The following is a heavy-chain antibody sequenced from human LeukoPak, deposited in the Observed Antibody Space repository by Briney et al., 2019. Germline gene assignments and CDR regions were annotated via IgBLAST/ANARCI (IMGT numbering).Heavy chain of an antibody. Sequence: ASVKVSCKASGYTFTSYGISWVRQAPGQGLEWMGWISAYNGNTNYAQRLQGRVTMTTDTSTSTAYMELRSLRSDDTAVYYCAKLTVRGVIIGGFDPWGQGTLVTVSS. V-gene: IGHV1-18*01. D-gene: IGHD3-10*01. J-gene: IGHJ5*02. CDR3: AKLTVRGVIIGGFDP. CDR2: ISAYNGNT. CDR1: GYTFTSYG.